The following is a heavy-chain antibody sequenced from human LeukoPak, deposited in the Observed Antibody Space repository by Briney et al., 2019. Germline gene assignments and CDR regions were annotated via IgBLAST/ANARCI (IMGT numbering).Heavy chain of an antibody. CDR2: ISSSSSYI. J-gene: IGHJ4*02. CDR3: ARDSDLDIVATILDY. V-gene: IGHV3-21*01. Sequence: GGSLRLSCAASGFTFSSYSMNWVRQAPGKGLEWVSSISSSSSYIYYADSVKGRFTISRDNAKNSLYLQMNSLRAEDTAVYYCARDSDLDIVATILDYWGQGTLVTVSS. CDR1: GFTFSSYS. D-gene: IGHD5-12*01.